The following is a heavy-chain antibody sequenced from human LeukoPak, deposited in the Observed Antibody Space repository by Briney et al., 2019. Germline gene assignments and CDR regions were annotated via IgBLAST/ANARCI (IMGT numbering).Heavy chain of an antibody. V-gene: IGHV3-23*01. CDR1: GFSFSSYT. CDR3: AKGPDTAMEFDY. J-gene: IGHJ4*02. CDR2: ISGGGDTT. D-gene: IGHD5-18*01. Sequence: GGSLRLSCSASGFSFSSYTMTWVRQAPGKGPEWVSIISGGGDTTFYTDSVKGRFTISRDNSKNTLYLQMNSLRVEDTAVYYCAKGPDTAMEFDYWGQGTLVTVSS.